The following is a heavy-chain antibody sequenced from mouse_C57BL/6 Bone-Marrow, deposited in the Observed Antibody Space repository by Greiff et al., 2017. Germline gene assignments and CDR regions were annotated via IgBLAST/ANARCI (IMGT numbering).Heavy chain of an antibody. D-gene: IGHD2-4*01. V-gene: IGHV1-42*01. CDR3: ARRGYDYDKMAWFAY. CDR1: GYSFTDYN. CDR2: INPSTGGT. J-gene: IGHJ3*01. Sequence: VHVKQSGPELVKPGASVKISCKASGYSFTDYNMNWVKQSPEKSLEWIGEINPSTGGTTYNQKFKAKATLTVYKSSSTAYMQLKSLTSEDSAVYYCARRGYDYDKMAWFAYWGQGTLVTVSA.